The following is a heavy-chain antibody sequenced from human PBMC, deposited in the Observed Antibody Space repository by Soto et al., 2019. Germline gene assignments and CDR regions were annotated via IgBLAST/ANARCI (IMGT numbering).Heavy chain of an antibody. CDR2: TYYRSKWYN. Sequence: PSQTLSLTCAISGDSVSSNSAAWNWIRQSPSRGLEWLGRTYYRSKWYNDYAVSVKSRITIHPDTSKNQFSLQLNSVTPEDTAVYYCARSMVPIAAAGTGEYYYYGMDVWGQGTTVTVSS. CDR1: GDSVSSNSAA. CDR3: ARSMVPIAAAGTGEYYYYGMDV. D-gene: IGHD6-13*01. V-gene: IGHV6-1*01. J-gene: IGHJ6*02.